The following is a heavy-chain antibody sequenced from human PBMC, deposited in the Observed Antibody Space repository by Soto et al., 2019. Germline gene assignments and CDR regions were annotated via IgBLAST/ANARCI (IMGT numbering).Heavy chain of an antibody. Sequence: PGGSLRLSCAASALTLSGYSMHWIRQAPGKGLEWGAVVSSDGKTRHYADTLSGRLTISRDNSKHSLHQQVNYLAVEDTALYFCARELGTNFEIDSWGEGTLVTVSS. CDR3: ARELGTNFEIDS. CDR1: ALTLSGYS. V-gene: IGHV3-30*04. D-gene: IGHD3-3*01. J-gene: IGHJ5*02. CDR2: VSSDGKTR.